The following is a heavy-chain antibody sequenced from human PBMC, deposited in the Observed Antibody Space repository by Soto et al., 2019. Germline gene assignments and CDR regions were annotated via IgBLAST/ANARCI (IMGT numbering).Heavy chain of an antibody. J-gene: IGHJ5*02. V-gene: IGHV4-38-2*01. Sequence: SETLSLTCAVSGYSISSGYYWGWIRQPPGKGLEWIGSIYHSGSTYCNPSLKSRVTISVDTSKNQFSLKLSSVTAADTAVYYCARTLLASDIVVVVAATGGGWFDPRGQGTLVTVSS. CDR1: GYSISSGYY. D-gene: IGHD2-15*01. CDR2: IYHSGST. CDR3: ARTLLASDIVVVVAATGGGWFDP.